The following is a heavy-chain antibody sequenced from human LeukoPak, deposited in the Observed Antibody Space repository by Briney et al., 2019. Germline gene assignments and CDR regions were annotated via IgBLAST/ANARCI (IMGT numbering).Heavy chain of an antibody. D-gene: IGHD6-19*01. J-gene: IGHJ4*02. CDR2: IFSGGYT. V-gene: IGHV3-53*01. Sequence: GGSLRLSCAASGFTVSTNYLSWVRQAPGKGLEWVSIIFSGGYTYYADSVKGRFTISRDHSKNTLFLQMNTLRAEDTAGYYCARTISVAAQRRLYYFYHWGQGTLVTVSS. CDR1: GFTVSTNY. CDR3: ARTISVAAQRRLYYFYH.